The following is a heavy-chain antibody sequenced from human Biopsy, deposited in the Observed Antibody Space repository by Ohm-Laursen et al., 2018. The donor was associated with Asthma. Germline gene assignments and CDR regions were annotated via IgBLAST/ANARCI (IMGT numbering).Heavy chain of an antibody. V-gene: IGHV1-18*01. CDR2: ISVYNGNT. D-gene: IGHD3-10*01. J-gene: IGHJ6*02. CDR3: ARAVDYSHYYGIDV. CDR1: GYTFNSAG. Sequence: SVKVSCKTSGYTFNSAGITWVRQAPGQGREWQGWISVYNGNTKVAQKLQDRVTMITDTSTSTAYMELRSLRSDDTAVYFCARAVDYSHYYGIDVWGQGTTVTVS.